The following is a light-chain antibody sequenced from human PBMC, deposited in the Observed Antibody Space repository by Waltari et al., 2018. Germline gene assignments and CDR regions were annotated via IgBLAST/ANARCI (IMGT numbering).Light chain of an antibody. CDR3: ASWGDGLSGPSVV. CDR1: SSNIGTNY. V-gene: IGLV1-47*01. CDR2: RNG. J-gene: IGLJ2*01. Sequence: QSVLTQPPSASGTPGQRVTISCSGSSSNIGTNYIYWYQQLPGTAPKLLIFRNGQRPSGVPDRFSASKSGTSASLAISGLRSEDEADYYCASWGDGLSGPSVVFGGGTKLTVL.